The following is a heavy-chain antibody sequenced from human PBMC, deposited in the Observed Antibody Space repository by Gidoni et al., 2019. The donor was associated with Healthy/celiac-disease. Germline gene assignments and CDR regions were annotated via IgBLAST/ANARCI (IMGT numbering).Heavy chain of an antibody. Sequence: EVQLVESGGGLVKPGGSLRLSCAASGFTFSSYSMNWVRQAPGKGLEWVSSISSSSSYIYYADSVKGRFTISRDNAKNSLYLQMNSLRAEDTAVYYCARGIYGSGTLVDYWGQGTLVTVSS. CDR2: ISSSSSYI. CDR3: ARGIYGSGTLVDY. D-gene: IGHD3-10*01. CDR1: GFTFSSYS. J-gene: IGHJ4*02. V-gene: IGHV3-21*01.